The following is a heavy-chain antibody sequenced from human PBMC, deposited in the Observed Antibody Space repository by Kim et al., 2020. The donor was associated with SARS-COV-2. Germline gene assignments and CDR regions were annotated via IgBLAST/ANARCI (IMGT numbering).Heavy chain of an antibody. J-gene: IGHJ4*02. CDR3: ARTYSSGNFDY. D-gene: IGHD6-25*01. V-gene: IGHV2-26*01. Sequence: KSYSTSLKSRLTISKDTSKSQVVLTMTNMDPVDTATYYCARTYSSGNFDYWGQGTLVTVSS. CDR2: K.